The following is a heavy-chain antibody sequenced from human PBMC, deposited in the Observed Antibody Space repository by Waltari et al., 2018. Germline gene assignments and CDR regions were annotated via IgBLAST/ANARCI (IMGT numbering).Heavy chain of an antibody. CDR3: ARQQFGYSSGWYY. Sequence: QLQLQESGPGLVKPSETLSLTCPVSGGSISSSSSYWGWIRQPPGKGLEWIGSIYYSGSTYYNPSLKSRVTISVDTSKNQFSLKLSSVTAADTAVYYCARQQFGYSSGWYYWGQGTLVTVSS. J-gene: IGHJ4*02. CDR2: IYYSGST. CDR1: GGSISSSSSY. D-gene: IGHD6-19*01. V-gene: IGHV4-39*01.